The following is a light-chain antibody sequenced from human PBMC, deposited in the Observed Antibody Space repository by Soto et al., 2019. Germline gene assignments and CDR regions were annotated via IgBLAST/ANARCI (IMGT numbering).Light chain of an antibody. CDR1: QDISSY. V-gene: IGKV3-11*01. J-gene: IGKJ4*01. CDR3: QQRRFRLT. CDR2: DAS. Sequence: EVVLTQSPATLSLSPGERATLFCRASQDISSYLAWYQQKPGQAPRLLIYDASSRATGIPARFSGSGSGTDFTLTISSLEPEEFAVYYCQQRRFRLTFGGGTKVEI.